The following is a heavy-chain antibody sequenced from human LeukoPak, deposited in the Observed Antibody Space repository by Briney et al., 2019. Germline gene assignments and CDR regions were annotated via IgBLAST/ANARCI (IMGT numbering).Heavy chain of an antibody. J-gene: IGHJ4*02. D-gene: IGHD6-25*01. Sequence: KPGGSLRLSCTAPGFTFSDYDMNWVRLAPGKGLEWVSSISGRSSHMYYTDSAKGRFTISRDNAKNSLYLQMNSLRAEDTAVYYCARAFPPLRTSAAGDFWGQGTLVTVSS. CDR2: ISGRSSHM. CDR3: ARAFPPLRTSAAGDF. V-gene: IGHV3-21*06. CDR1: GFTFSDYD.